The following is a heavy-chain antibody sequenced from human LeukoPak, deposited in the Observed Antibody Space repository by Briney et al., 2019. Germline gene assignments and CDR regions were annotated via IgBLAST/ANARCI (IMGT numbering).Heavy chain of an antibody. CDR2: IRYDGSNK. J-gene: IGHJ5*02. Sequence: GGSLRLSCAASGFTFSSYGMEWVRQTPGKGLEWVAFIRYDGSNKYYADSVKGRFTISRDNSKNTLYLQMNSLRAEDTAVYYCAKEGARVVGAPGEFDPWGQGTLVTVSS. D-gene: IGHD1-26*01. V-gene: IGHV3-30*02. CDR3: AKEGARVVGAPGEFDP. CDR1: GFTFSSYG.